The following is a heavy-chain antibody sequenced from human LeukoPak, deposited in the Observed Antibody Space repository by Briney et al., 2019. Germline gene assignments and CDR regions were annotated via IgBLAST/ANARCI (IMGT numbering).Heavy chain of an antibody. J-gene: IGHJ4*02. D-gene: IGHD3-22*01. V-gene: IGHV3-9*03. CDR1: GFTFSSYA. CDR2: INWNSGSI. Sequence: GGSLRLSCAASGFTFSSYAVSWVRQAPEKGLEWVSGINWNSGSIAYADSVKGRFTISRDNAKNSLYLQMNSLRAEDMALYYCAKGDSSGHRDAAFDYWGQGTLVTVSS. CDR3: AKGDSSGHRDAAFDY.